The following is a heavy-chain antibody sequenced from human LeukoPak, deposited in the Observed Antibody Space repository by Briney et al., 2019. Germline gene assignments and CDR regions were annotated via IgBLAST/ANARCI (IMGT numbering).Heavy chain of an antibody. V-gene: IGHV4-59*01. D-gene: IGHD6-25*01. CDR2: IYHTGST. J-gene: IGHJ4*02. Sequence: SETLPLTCTVSGGSISSYYWSWIRQPPGKGLEWIANIYHTGSTNYNPSLSSRVTISIDTAKNQFSLKLTSVTAADTAVYYCARRGRNSSGWQDYLWGQGTLVTVSS. CDR1: GGSISSYY. CDR3: ARRGRNSSGWQDYL.